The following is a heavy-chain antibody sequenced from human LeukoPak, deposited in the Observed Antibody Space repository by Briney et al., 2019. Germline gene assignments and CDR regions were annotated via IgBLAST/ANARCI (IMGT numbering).Heavy chain of an antibody. Sequence: GGSLRLSCAASGFTFSNYAMHWVRQAPGKGLEYVSAISSNGGSTYYANSVKGRFTISRDNSKNTLYLQMGSLRAEDMAVYYCARDLRLKELAYCGGDCLDYWGQGTLVTVPS. J-gene: IGHJ4*02. V-gene: IGHV3-64*01. D-gene: IGHD2-21*02. CDR2: ISSNGGST. CDR3: ARDLRLKELAYCGGDCLDY. CDR1: GFTFSNYA.